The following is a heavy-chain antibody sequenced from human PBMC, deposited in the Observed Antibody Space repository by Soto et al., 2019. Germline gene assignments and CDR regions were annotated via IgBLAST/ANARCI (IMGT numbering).Heavy chain of an antibody. CDR2: ISYDGSNK. CDR1: GFTFSSYA. D-gene: IGHD3-3*01. J-gene: IGHJ5*02. CDR3: ARDYYDFWSGYWNWFDP. Sequence: QVQLVESGGGVVQPGRSLRLSCAASGFTFSSYAMHWVRQAPGKGLEWVAVISYDGSNKYYADSVKGRFTISRDNSKNTLYLQMNSLRAEDTAVYYCARDYYDFWSGYWNWFDPWGQGTLVTVSS. V-gene: IGHV3-30-3*01.